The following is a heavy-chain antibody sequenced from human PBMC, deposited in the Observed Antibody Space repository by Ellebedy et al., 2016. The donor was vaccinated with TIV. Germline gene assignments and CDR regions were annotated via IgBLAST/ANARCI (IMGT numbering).Heavy chain of an antibody. CDR3: ARSRYYYDSSGYNWFDP. J-gene: IGHJ5*02. V-gene: IGHV5-51*01. D-gene: IGHD3-22*01. Sequence: GESLKISCKGSGYSFTSYWIGWVRQMPGKGLEWMGIIYTGDSDTRCSPSFQCQVTISADKSISTDYLQWSSLKASDTAMYYCARSRYYYDSSGYNWFDPWGQGTLVTVSS. CDR1: GYSFTSYW. CDR2: IYTGDSDT.